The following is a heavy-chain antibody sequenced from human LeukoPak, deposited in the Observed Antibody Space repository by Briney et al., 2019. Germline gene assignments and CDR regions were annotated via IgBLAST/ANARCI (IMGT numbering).Heavy chain of an antibody. J-gene: IGHJ6*03. CDR2: ISAYNGNT. V-gene: IGHV1-18*01. CDR1: GGTFGSYA. Sequence: ASVKVSCKASGGTFGSYAISWVRQAPGQGLEWMGWISAYNGNTNYAQKLQGRVTMTTDTSTSTAYMELRSLRSDDTAVYYCARDQGGFYCSSTSCYYYYYMDVWGKGTTVTVSS. D-gene: IGHD2-2*01. CDR3: ARDQGGFYCSSTSCYYYYYMDV.